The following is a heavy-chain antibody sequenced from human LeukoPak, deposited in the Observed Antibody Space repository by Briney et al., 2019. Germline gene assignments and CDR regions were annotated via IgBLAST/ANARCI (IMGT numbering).Heavy chain of an antibody. CDR3: ARGNTYYDILTGYYPYWYFDL. J-gene: IGHJ2*01. D-gene: IGHD3-9*01. CDR1: GYTFTSYG. V-gene: IGHV1-18*01. CDR2: ISAYNGNT. Sequence: EASVKVSCKASGYTFTSYGISWVRQAPGQGLEWMGWISAYNGNTNYAQKLQGRVTMTTDTSTSTAYMELRSLRSDDTAVYYCARGNTYYDILTGYYPYWYFDLWGRGTLVTVSP.